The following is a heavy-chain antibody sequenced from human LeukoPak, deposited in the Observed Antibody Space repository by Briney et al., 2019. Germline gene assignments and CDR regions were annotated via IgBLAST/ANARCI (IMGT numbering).Heavy chain of an antibody. CDR3: AKDALYDSSGYWFDY. D-gene: IGHD3-22*01. CDR2: IRYDGSNK. J-gene: IGHJ4*02. CDR1: GFTFSTYW. V-gene: IGHV3-30*02. Sequence: GGSLRLSCAASGFTFSTYWMSWVRQAPGKGLEWVAFIRYDGSNKYYADSVKGRFTISRDNSKNTLYLQMNSLRAEDTAVYYCAKDALYDSSGYWFDYWGQGTLVTVSS.